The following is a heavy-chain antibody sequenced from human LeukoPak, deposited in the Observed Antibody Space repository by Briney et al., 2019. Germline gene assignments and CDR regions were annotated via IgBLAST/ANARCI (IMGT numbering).Heavy chain of an antibody. V-gene: IGHV3-23*01. Sequence: GGSLRLSCAASGFTFSNYAMNWVRQAPGKGLEWVSAISGTGGSTFYADSVKGRFTISRDNSKNTLYQQMNSLRAEDTAVYYCAKDRGVSSRGFDYWGQGTLVTVSS. CDR3: AKDRGVSSRGFDY. D-gene: IGHD3-10*01. CDR1: GFTFSNYA. J-gene: IGHJ4*02. CDR2: ISGTGGST.